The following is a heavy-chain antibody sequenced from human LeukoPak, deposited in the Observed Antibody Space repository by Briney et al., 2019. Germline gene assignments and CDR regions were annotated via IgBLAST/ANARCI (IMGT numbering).Heavy chain of an antibody. J-gene: IGHJ4*02. CDR3: ARVGFTATYDY. D-gene: IGHD5-18*01. Sequence: PGGSLRLSCAASGFTFSSYDMPWVRQATGKGLEWVSAIGTAGDTYYPGSVKGRFTISRENAKNSLYLQMNSLRAGDTAVYYCARVGFTATYDYWGQGTLVTVSS. V-gene: IGHV3-13*01. CDR1: GFTFSSYD. CDR2: IGTAGDT.